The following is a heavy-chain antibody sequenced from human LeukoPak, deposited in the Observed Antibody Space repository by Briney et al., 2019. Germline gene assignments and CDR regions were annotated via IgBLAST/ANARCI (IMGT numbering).Heavy chain of an antibody. CDR2: ITTSGDGP. D-gene: IGHD4-23*01. CDR1: GFTFSSYA. V-gene: IGHV3-23*01. Sequence: TGGSLRLSCAASGFTFSSYAMSWVRQAPGKGLEWVSTITTSGDGPSYADSVKGRFTISRDNSKNTLYLQMNSLRAEDTAVYYCAREWTSTVVTSRGMDVWGQGTTVTVSS. J-gene: IGHJ6*02. CDR3: AREWTSTVVTSRGMDV.